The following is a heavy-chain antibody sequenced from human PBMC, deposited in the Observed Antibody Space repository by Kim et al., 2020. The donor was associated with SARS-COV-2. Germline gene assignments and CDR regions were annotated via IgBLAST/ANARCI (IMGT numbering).Heavy chain of an antibody. D-gene: IGHD6-19*01. Sequence: VKGRFTSPRDNSKNTLYLQMNSLRAEDTAVYYCAKASKKRGGWHHDAFDIWGQGTMVTVSS. CDR3: AKASKKRGGWHHDAFDI. V-gene: IGHV3-23*01. J-gene: IGHJ3*02.